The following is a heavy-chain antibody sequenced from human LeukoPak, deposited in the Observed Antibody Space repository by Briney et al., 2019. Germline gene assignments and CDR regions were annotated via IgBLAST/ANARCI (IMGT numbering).Heavy chain of an antibody. CDR3: ARQPGVAVARSSFDY. J-gene: IGHJ4*02. V-gene: IGHV4-39*01. CDR2: IFYSGTT. Sequence: KPSETLSLTCTVSGGSISSTSHYWGWIRQPPGKGLEWIGSIFYSGTTYYNPSLKSRLTISVDTSKNQFSLKLSSVTAADTAVYYCARQPGVAVARSSFDYWGQGTLVTVSS. CDR1: GGSISSTSHY. D-gene: IGHD6-19*01.